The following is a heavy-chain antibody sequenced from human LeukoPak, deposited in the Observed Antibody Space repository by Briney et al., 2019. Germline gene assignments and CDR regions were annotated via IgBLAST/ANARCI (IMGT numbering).Heavy chain of an antibody. CDR1: GGSFSGYY. Sequence: SETLSLTCAVYGGSFSGYYWSWIRQPPVKGLEWIGEINHSGSTNYNPSLKSRVTISVDTSKNQFSLKLSSVTAADTAAYYCARGVSGWYYFAYWGQGTLVTVSS. CDR2: INHSGST. CDR3: ARGVSGWYYFAY. D-gene: IGHD6-19*01. V-gene: IGHV4-34*01. J-gene: IGHJ4*02.